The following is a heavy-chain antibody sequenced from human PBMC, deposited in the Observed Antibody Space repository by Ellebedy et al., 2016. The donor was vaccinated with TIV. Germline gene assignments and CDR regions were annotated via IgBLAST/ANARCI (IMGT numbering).Heavy chain of an antibody. CDR3: TTESLWFGELPHFDY. CDR1: GFTFSNAW. J-gene: IGHJ4*02. Sequence: GESLKISCAASGFTFSNAWMSWVRQAPGKGLEWVGRIKSKTDGGTTDYAAPVKGRFTISRDDSKNTLYLQMNSLKTEDTAVYYCTTESLWFGELPHFDYWGQGTLVTVSS. V-gene: IGHV3-15*01. D-gene: IGHD3-10*01. CDR2: IKSKTDGGTT.